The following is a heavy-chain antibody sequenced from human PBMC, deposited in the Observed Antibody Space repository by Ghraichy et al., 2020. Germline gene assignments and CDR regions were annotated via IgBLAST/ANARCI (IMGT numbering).Heavy chain of an antibody. Sequence: SETLSLTCTVSGDSISTRTYYWGWIRQTPGKGLEWIGTIHYSGSRYYNPSLKSRVTMSIDMSKNQFSLKLSSVTVADTAVYYCARSLYNDGSVGDYFYYLHDWGQGTRVTVSS. V-gene: IGHV4-39*01. D-gene: IGHD3-22*01. CDR2: IHYSGSR. CDR1: GDSISTRTYY. J-gene: IGHJ4*02. CDR3: ARSLYNDGSVGDYFYYLHD.